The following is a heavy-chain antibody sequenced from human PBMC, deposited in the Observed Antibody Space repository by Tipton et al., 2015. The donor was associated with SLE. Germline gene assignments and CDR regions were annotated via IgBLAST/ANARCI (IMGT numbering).Heavy chain of an antibody. CDR3: ARNFGYCDAFDI. J-gene: IGHJ3*02. D-gene: IGHD3-22*01. CDR2: VNTDGVTT. CDR1: GVTFSSHW. Sequence: SGVTFSSHWMHWVRQAPGKGLVWVSRVNTDGVTTEYAHSVRGRFTISRDNAKNTVYLQMNRLTVEDTAVYYCARNFGYCDAFDIWGQGRMVTVSS. V-gene: IGHV3-74*03.